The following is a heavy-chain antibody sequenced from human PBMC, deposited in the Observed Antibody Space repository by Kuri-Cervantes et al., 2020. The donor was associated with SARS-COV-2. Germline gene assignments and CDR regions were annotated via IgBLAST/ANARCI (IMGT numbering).Heavy chain of an antibody. CDR2: INSGGET. D-gene: IGHD3-22*01. CDR1: GFTFSSYG. CDR3: ARGGPHYYDSSEEY. J-gene: IGHJ4*02. Sequence: ESLKISCAASGFTFSSYGMHWIRQTPGKGLEWIGEINSGGETNYNPSLKSRVTIVVDSSKNHFFLTLDSMTGADTGVYYCARGGPHYYDSSEEYWGQGTPVTVSS. V-gene: IGHV4-34*01.